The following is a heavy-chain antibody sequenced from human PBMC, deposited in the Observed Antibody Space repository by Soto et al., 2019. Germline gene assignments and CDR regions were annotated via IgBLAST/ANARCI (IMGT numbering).Heavy chain of an antibody. CDR3: ARVAKYSSSSLDY. Sequence: PSETLSLTCTVSGGSVSSGSYYWSWIWQPPGKGLEWIGYIYYSGSTNYNPSLKSRVTISVDTSKNQFPLKLSSVTAADTAVYYCARVAKYSSSSLDYWGQGTLVTVS. V-gene: IGHV4-61*01. CDR1: GGSVSSGSYY. D-gene: IGHD6-6*01. CDR2: IYYSGST. J-gene: IGHJ4*02.